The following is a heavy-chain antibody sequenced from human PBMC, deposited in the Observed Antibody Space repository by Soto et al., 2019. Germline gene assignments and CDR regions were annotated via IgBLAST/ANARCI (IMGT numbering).Heavy chain of an antibody. V-gene: IGHV3-74*01. CDR2: IISDGSST. Sequence: EVQLVESGGGVVQPGGSLRLSCAASGFTFRNYWMHWVRQPPGKGLVWVSRIISDGSSTFYADSVTGRFTISRDNAKNTLYLQMNSLRDDDTAVYYCAAYSYGCMYYWGQGTLVTVSS. CDR3: AAYSYGCMYY. J-gene: IGHJ4*02. D-gene: IGHD5-18*01. CDR1: GFTFRNYW.